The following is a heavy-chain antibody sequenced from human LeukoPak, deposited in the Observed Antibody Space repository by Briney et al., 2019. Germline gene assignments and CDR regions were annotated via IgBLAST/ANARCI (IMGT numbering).Heavy chain of an antibody. D-gene: IGHD3-22*01. CDR2: ISSSSSYI. Sequence: GGSLSLSCAASGFTFSRYSMNWVRQAPGKGLEWVSSISSSSSYIYYADSVKGRFTISRDNAKNSLYLQMNSLRAEDTAVYYCAGNYYDSSGYYSFDYWGQGTLVTVSS. CDR1: GFTFSRYS. V-gene: IGHV3-21*01. J-gene: IGHJ4*02. CDR3: AGNYYDSSGYYSFDY.